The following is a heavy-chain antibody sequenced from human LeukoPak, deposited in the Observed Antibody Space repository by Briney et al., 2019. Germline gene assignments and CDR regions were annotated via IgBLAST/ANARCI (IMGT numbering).Heavy chain of an antibody. J-gene: IGHJ4*02. CDR3: AKGREAPWYTSGWYDY. D-gene: IGHD6-19*01. CDR1: GFTFSSYA. V-gene: IGHV3-23*01. Sequence: GGSLRLSCAASGFTFSSYAMSWVRQAPGKGLEWVSAISGSGDSTYYADSVKGRFTISRDYSKNTLYLQMNSLRVEDTAVYYCAKGREAPWYTSGWYDYWGQGTLVTVSS. CDR2: ISGSGDST.